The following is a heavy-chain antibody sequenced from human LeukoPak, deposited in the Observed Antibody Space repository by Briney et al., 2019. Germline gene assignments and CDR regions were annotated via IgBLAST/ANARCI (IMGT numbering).Heavy chain of an antibody. CDR1: GFTFSSYG. D-gene: IGHD6-13*01. Sequence: GGSLRLSCAASGFTFSSYGMHWVRQAPGKGLEWVAFIRYDGSNKYYADSVKGRFTISRDNSKNTLYLQMNSLRAEDTAVYYCAKDGGIAAAGTLDYWGQGTLVTVSS. J-gene: IGHJ4*02. CDR3: AKDGGIAAAGTLDY. CDR2: IRYDGSNK. V-gene: IGHV3-30*02.